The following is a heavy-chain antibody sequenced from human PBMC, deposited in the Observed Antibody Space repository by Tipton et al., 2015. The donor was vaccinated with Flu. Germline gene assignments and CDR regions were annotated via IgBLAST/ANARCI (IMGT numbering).Heavy chain of an antibody. CDR2: MNPYSANT. CDR3: ARVAAYGGEPDCSGTSFPRGYYYGMDV. Sequence: QLVQSGAEVKKPGASVKVSCKASGYTFTNYDINWVRQATGQGLEWMGWMNPYSANTGYAQKFQGRVTMTRDTSITTAYMELSSRRSEDTAVYYCARVAAYGGEPDCSGTSFPRGYYYGMDVWGQGTTVTVSS. V-gene: IGHV1-8*01. D-gene: IGHD2-2*01. CDR1: GYTFTNYD. J-gene: IGHJ6*02.